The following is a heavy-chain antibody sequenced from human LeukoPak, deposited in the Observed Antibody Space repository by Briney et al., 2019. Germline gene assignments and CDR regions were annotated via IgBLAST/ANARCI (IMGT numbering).Heavy chain of an antibody. CDR1: GYTFTSYG. D-gene: IGHD3-16*01. J-gene: IGHJ3*02. CDR3: ASSRGFYDSDAFDI. V-gene: IGHV1-18*01. CDR2: ISAYNGNT. Sequence: EASVKVSCKASGYTFTSYGISWVRQAPGQGLEWMGWISAYNGNTNYAQKFQGRVTMTRDTSTSTVYMELSSLRSEDTAVYYCASSRGFYDSDAFDIWGQGTMVTVSS.